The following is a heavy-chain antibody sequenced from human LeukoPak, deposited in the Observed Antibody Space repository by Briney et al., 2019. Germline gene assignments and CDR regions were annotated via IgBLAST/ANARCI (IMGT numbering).Heavy chain of an antibody. CDR1: GHTFTSYG. CDR2: IIAYNGNT. J-gene: IGHJ6*04. Sequence: ASVKVSCKASGHTFTSYGISWVRQAPGQGLEWMGWIIAYNGNTNYAQKLQGRVTMTTDTSTSTAYMELRSLRSDDTAVYYCASGITGLYGMDVWGEGTTVTVSS. CDR3: ASGITGLYGMDV. D-gene: IGHD1-20*01. V-gene: IGHV1-18*01.